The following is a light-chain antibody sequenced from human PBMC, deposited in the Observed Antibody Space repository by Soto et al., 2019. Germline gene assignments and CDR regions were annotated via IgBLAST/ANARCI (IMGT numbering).Light chain of an antibody. Sequence: DIQMTQSPSSLSVSVGDRVTITCRVSQGISNYLAWYQQKPGKVPKLLIYAASTLQSGVPSRFSGSGSGTDFTLTISSLQPEDVATYYCQKYNTSPWTFGQGTKVEIK. V-gene: IGKV1-27*01. CDR1: QGISNY. J-gene: IGKJ1*01. CDR3: QKYNTSPWT. CDR2: AAS.